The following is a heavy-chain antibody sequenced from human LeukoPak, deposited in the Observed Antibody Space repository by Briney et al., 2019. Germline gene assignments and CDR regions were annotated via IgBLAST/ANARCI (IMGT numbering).Heavy chain of an antibody. CDR3: ARPASRGVGRYFDL. D-gene: IGHD3-10*01. J-gene: IGHJ2*01. Sequence: GGSLRLSCAASGFAFSNYAMSWVRQAPGKGLEWVSALSGSGDNTYYADSVKGRFTISRDNSKNTLYLQMNSLRAEDTALYYCARPASRGVGRYFDLWGRGSLVTVSS. CDR2: LSGSGDNT. V-gene: IGHV3-23*01. CDR1: GFAFSNYA.